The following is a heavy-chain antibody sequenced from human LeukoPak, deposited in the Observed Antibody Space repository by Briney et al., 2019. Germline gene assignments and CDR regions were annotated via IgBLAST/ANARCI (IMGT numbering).Heavy chain of an antibody. V-gene: IGHV1-69*13. CDR1: GYTFTSYG. Sequence: ASVKVSCKASGYTFTSYGISWVRQAPGQGLEWMGGIIPIFGTANYAQKFQGRVTITADESTSTAYMELSSLRSEDTAVYYCARDLTTVTIGLLDLWGRGTLVTVSS. J-gene: IGHJ2*01. CDR2: IIPIFGTA. CDR3: ARDLTTVTIGLLDL. D-gene: IGHD4-17*01.